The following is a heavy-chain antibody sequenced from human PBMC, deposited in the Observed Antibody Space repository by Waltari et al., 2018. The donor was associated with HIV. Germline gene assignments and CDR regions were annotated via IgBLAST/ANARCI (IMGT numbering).Heavy chain of an antibody. CDR1: GFPLRAIV. J-gene: IGHJ4*02. CDR3: ARDSAPRTPYYFDY. D-gene: IGHD1-7*01. CDR2: VSSDGSHK. Sequence: QVHLGRFGEAGVHPGSPWGLPWAPSGFPLRAIVWHWVGQAPGKGLEWVTAVSSDGSHKYYTDSVKGRFTIARDTDRNTLYLQMTILRVEYTAVYYCARDSAPRTPYYFDYWGQGTLVTVTS. V-gene: IGHV3-30*03.